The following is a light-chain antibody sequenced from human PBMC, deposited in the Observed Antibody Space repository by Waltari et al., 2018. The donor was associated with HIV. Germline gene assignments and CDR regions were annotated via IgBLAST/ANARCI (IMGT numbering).Light chain of an antibody. Sequence: DIQMTQSLSSLSAAVGDSVNITCRASQNIYSFLNWYQHKPGKVPKVLIYAASTLENGVPSRFRGTGSSTHFTLTINSVQPEDFATYFCQQSHYTPRTFGQGTNVDIK. CDR2: AAS. J-gene: IGKJ2*01. CDR3: QQSHYTPRT. V-gene: IGKV1-39*01. CDR1: QNIYSF.